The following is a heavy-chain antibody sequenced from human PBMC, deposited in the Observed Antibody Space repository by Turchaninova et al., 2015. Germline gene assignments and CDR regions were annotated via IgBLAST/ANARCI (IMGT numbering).Heavy chain of an antibody. J-gene: IGHJ1*01. Sequence: QITLKESGPTLVKPTQTLTLTCTFSGFSLRTRGVGVGWIRPPPGTPLEGLALIFWDDVEHYSPSLQSRLTITKDTYKNQVVLTLTNMDPVDTATYYCAHGQHLGTEYFQHWGQGTLVTVSS. V-gene: IGHV2-5*02. D-gene: IGHD3-16*01. CDR3: AHGQHLGTEYFQH. CDR1: GFSLRTRGVG. CDR2: IFWDDVE.